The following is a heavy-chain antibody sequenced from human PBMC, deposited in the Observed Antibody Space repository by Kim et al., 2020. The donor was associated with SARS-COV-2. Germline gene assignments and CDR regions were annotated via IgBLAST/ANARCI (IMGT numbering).Heavy chain of an antibody. V-gene: IGHV3-74*01. CDR3: ARVYGSSLYFDY. D-gene: IGHD3-10*01. J-gene: IGHJ4*02. Sequence: SYADSVKGRFTISRDNAKNTLYLQMNSLRAEDTAVYYCARVYGSSLYFDYWGQGTLVTVSS.